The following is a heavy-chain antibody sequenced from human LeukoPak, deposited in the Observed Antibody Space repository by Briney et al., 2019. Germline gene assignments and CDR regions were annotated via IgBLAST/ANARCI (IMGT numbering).Heavy chain of an antibody. D-gene: IGHD2-2*01. Sequence: PGGSLRLSCAASGFPFSSYAIHWVRQAPGKGLEWVAVISYDGSNKYYADSVKGRFTISRDNSKNTLYLQMNSLRAEDTAVYYCAKDHILYQLLFDYWGQGTLVTVSS. V-gene: IGHV3-30*04. J-gene: IGHJ4*02. CDR3: AKDHILYQLLFDY. CDR1: GFPFSSYA. CDR2: ISYDGSNK.